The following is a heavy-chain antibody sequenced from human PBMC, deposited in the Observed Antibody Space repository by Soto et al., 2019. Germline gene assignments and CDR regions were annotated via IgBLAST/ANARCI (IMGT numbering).Heavy chain of an antibody. CDR1: GFTFSTYA. J-gene: IGHJ4*02. V-gene: IGHV3-23*01. D-gene: IGHD4-17*01. CDR2: IHGGGNSA. Sequence: GGSLRLSCAASGFTFSTYAMSWVRQAPGKGLEWVSVIHGGGNSAYYADSVKGRFTISRDNSKNTLYLQMSSLRGEDTAVYYCAKNRGRVTTWRHFDYWGQGTLVTVSS. CDR3: AKNRGRVTTWRHFDY.